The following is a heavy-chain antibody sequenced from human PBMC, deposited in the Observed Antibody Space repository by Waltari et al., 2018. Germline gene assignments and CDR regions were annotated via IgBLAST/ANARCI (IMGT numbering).Heavy chain of an antibody. CDR2: INEDGSKS. Sequence: EMQLVESGGGLVQPGGSLRPLLAASEFPFRNYWMTWVRQAPGRGLEWVANINEDGSKSFYVDSVKGRFTISRDNAKNSLYLQMNSLRAEGTAIYYCASGPDHGDFWGQGTLVTVSS. CDR1: EFPFRNYW. CDR3: ASGPDHGDF. J-gene: IGHJ4*02. V-gene: IGHV3-7*01.